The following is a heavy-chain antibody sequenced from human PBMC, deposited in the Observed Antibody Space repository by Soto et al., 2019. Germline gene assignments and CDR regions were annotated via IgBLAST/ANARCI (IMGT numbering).Heavy chain of an antibody. D-gene: IGHD3-10*01. CDR2: IYPGDSNI. CDR1: GYSFPSYW. V-gene: IGHV5-51*01. J-gene: IGHJ6*02. CDR3: ARGGVRGWHYGMDV. Sequence: GESLKISCKGSGYSFPSYWFAWVRQMPGQGLEWMGIIYPGDSNIRYSPSFQVQVTISADKSISTAYLQWSSLKASDTAMYYCARGGVRGWHYGMDVWGQGTTVTVSS.